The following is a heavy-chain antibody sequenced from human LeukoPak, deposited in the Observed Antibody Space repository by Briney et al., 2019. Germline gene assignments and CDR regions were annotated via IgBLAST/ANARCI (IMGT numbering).Heavy chain of an antibody. CDR2: IYPGDSDT. CDR3: ARRGYCTSITCYYSD. D-gene: IGHD2-2*01. V-gene: IGHV5-51*01. J-gene: IGHJ4*02. CDR1: GYSFTSYW. Sequence: GESLKISCKGSGYSFTSYWIGWVRQMPGKGLEWVGIIYPGDSDTRYSPSIQGQVTISADKSISTAYLQWSGLKASDTAMYYCARRGYCTSITCYYSDWGPGTLVTVSS.